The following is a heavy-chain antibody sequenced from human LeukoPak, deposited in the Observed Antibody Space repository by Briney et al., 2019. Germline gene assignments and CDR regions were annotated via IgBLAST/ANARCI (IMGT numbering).Heavy chain of an antibody. CDR1: GGSFSGYY. CDR2: INHSGST. V-gene: IGHV4-34*01. Sequence: SETLSLTCAVYGGSFSGYYWSWIRQPPGKGLEWIGEINHSGSTNYNPSLKSRVTISVDTSKNQFSLKLSSVTAADTAVYYCARLHFGTPDFDYWGQGTLVTVSS. CDR3: ARLHFGTPDFDY. J-gene: IGHJ4*02. D-gene: IGHD3-3*01.